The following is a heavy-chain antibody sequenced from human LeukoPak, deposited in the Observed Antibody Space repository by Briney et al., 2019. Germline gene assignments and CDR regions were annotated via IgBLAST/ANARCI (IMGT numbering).Heavy chain of an antibody. CDR1: GYTFTGYY. J-gene: IGHJ6*02. D-gene: IGHD2-2*01. Sequence: ASVKVSFKASGYTFTGYYMHWVRQAPGQGLEWMGWINPNSGGTNYAQKVQGRVTMTTDTSTSTAYMELRSLTSDDTAVYYCARRDCSSSSCHYYYYYMDVWGQGTTVTVSS. CDR3: ARRDCSSSSCHYYYYYMDV. CDR2: INPNSGGT. V-gene: IGHV1-2*02.